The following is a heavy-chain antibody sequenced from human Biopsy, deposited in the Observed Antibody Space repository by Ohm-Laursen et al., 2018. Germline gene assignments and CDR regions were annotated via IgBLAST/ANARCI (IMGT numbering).Heavy chain of an antibody. J-gene: IGHJ5*02. D-gene: IGHD3-22*01. Sequence: ASVSAFCKASGYTFTGHHVHWVRQAPGQGLEWMGWMNAKTGDTNYAQKFQGRVTMTRDTSISTAYVDLSSLRSDDTAVYYCTRGGYYYDSLAYYYWFDPWGQGTLVTVSS. CDR1: GYTFTGHH. CDR3: TRGGYYYDSLAYYYWFDP. V-gene: IGHV1-2*02. CDR2: MNAKTGDT.